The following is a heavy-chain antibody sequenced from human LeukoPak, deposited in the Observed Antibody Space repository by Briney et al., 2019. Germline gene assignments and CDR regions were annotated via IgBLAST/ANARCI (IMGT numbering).Heavy chain of an antibody. D-gene: IGHD3-10*01. CDR1: GFTFSSYG. Sequence: GGTLRLSCAASGFTFSSYGMSWVRQAPGKGLEWVSVISGSGGSTYYADSVKGRFTISRDNSKNTLYLQMNSLRAEDTAVYYCARDHVGEDSGAFDIWGQGTMVTVSS. CDR2: ISGSGGST. CDR3: ARDHVGEDSGAFDI. V-gene: IGHV3-23*01. J-gene: IGHJ3*02.